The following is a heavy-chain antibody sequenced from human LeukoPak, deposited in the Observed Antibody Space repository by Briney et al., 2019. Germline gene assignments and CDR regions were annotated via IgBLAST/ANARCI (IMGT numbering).Heavy chain of an antibody. D-gene: IGHD6-19*01. CDR3: AKDVGGWPETGVDY. CDR2: ISGSGGST. V-gene: IGHV3-23*01. Sequence: GGSLRLSCAASGFTFSSYAMSWVRQAPGKGLEWVSAISGSGGSTYYADSVKGRFTISRDNSKNTLYLQMNSLRAEDTAVYYCAKDVGGWPETGVDYWGQGTLVTVSS. J-gene: IGHJ4*02. CDR1: GFTFSSYA.